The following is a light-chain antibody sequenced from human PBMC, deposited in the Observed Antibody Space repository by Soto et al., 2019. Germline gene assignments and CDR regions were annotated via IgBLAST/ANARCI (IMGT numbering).Light chain of an antibody. CDR2: GAA. CDR3: QQYNSSLGT. CDR1: QSVSSN. J-gene: IGKJ3*01. V-gene: IGKV3-15*01. Sequence: EIVMTQSPATLSVSPGERATLSCRASQSVSSNLAGYQQKPGQAPRLLIYGAATRATGVTARFSGSGSGTEFTLTISRLESEDFAVYYCQQYNSSLGTFGPGTKVDIK.